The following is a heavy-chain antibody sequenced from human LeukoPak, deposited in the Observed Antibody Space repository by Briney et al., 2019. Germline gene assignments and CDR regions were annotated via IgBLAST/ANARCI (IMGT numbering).Heavy chain of an antibody. CDR3: AKDIVVVVAGIDY. J-gene: IGHJ4*02. CDR1: GFTFSSYA. V-gene: IGHV3-23*01. Sequence: GGSLRLSCAASGFTFSSYAMSWVRQAPGKGLEWVSTISGSGDDTYYADSVKGRFTISRDNSKNTPYLQMISLRAEDTAVYYCAKDIVVVVAGIDYWGQGTLVTVSS. CDR2: ISGSGDDT. D-gene: IGHD2-15*01.